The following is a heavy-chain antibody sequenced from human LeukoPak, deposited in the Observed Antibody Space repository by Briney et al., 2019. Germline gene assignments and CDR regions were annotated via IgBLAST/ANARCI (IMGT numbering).Heavy chain of an antibody. D-gene: IGHD6-6*01. J-gene: IGHJ4*02. V-gene: IGHV4-59*01. CDR3: AREGGRKQLGY. CDR1: GGSISSYY. Sequence: SETLSLTCTVSGGSISSYYWSWIRQPPGKGLEWIGYIYYSGSTNYNPSLKSRVTISVDTSKNQFSLKLSSVTAADTAVYYCAREGGRKQLGYWGQGTLVTVSS. CDR2: IYYSGST.